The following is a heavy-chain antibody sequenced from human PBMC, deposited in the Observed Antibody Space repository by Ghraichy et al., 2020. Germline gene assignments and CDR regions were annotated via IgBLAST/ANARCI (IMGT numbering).Heavy chain of an antibody. D-gene: IGHD3-10*01. CDR1: GYTFTSYD. Sequence: ASVKVSCKASGYTFTSYDINWVRQATGQGLEWMGWMNPNSGNTGYAQKFQGRVTMTRNTSISTAYMELSSLRSEDTAVYYCATYGSGSYYNGFPFDPWGQGTLVTVSS. CDR3: ATYGSGSYYNGFPFDP. V-gene: IGHV1-8*01. CDR2: MNPNSGNT. J-gene: IGHJ5*01.